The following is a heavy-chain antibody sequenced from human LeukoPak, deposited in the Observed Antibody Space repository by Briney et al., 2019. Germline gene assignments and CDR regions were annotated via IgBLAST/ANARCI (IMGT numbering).Heavy chain of an antibody. J-gene: IGHJ3*02. CDR2: THYRSKWFI. Sequence: SQTLSLTCAISGDSFSSNTGIWNWVRQSPSRGLEWLGRTHYRSKWFIDYALSVKGRMTINPDTSKNQFSLQLNSVTPEDTAVYYCARDKVLNGFDIWGQGTMVTVSS. D-gene: IGHD2-8*02. V-gene: IGHV6-1*01. CDR1: GDSFSSNTGI. CDR3: ARDKVLNGFDI.